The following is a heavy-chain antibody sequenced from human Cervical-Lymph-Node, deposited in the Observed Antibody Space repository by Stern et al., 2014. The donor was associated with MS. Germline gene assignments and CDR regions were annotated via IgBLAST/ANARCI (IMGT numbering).Heavy chain of an antibody. D-gene: IGHD2-21*01. CDR3: ARHCGFRPGCIDY. CDR2: NYPGDSDT. J-gene: IGHJ4*02. Sequence: QLVQSGAEAKKPGESLKISCKGSGYSFTSYLLGSVRQMPGKGPERMGINYPGDSDTRYSPSFQGQVTISAEKSISTAYLQWSSLKASDTAMYYCARHCGFRPGCIDYWGQGTLVTVSS. CDR1: GYSFTSYL. V-gene: IGHV5-51*01.